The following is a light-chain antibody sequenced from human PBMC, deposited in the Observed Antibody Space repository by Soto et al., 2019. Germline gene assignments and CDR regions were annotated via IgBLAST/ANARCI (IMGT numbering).Light chain of an antibody. CDR1: TSDVGGDKF. CDR3: SSYANNHYV. J-gene: IGLJ1*01. CDR2: EVT. V-gene: IGLV2-14*01. Sequence: QSALTQPASVSGPPGQSITITCTGTTSDVGGDKFVSWYQHHPGKAPKLMIYEVTNRPSGVSDRVSCSKSGNTASLTISGLQADDESDYSCSSYANNHYVFGTGTKLTVL.